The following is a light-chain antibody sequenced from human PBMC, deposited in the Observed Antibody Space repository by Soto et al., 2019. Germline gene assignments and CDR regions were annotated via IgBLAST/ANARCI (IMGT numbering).Light chain of an antibody. CDR1: NCDIGTYDF. CDR3: SSYTTRSIIV. V-gene: IGLV2-14*01. Sequence: QSALTQPASVSGSPGQSITFSCTCTNCDIGTYDFVSWYQHYPGKAPKLIIFEVANRPPGISDRFSGSKSGNTASLTISGLQPEDEADYYCSSYTTRSIIVFGGGTKLTVL. CDR2: EVA. J-gene: IGLJ2*01.